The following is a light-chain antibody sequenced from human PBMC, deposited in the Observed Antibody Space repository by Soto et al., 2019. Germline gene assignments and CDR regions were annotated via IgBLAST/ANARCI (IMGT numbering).Light chain of an antibody. CDR1: QSVSSK. CDR3: QQYGSSPYT. J-gene: IGKJ2*01. Sequence: EIVMTQSPATLSVSPGERATLSCRASQSVSSKLAWFQQKPGQAPSLLIYGVSTRATGVPVRFSGSGSGTEFTLTINSLQSEDFAVYYCQQYGSSPYTFGQGTKVDIK. V-gene: IGKV3-15*01. CDR2: GVS.